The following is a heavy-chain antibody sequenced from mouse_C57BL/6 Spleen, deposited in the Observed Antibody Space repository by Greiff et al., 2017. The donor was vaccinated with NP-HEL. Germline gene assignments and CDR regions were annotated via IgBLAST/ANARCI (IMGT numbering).Heavy chain of an antibody. J-gene: IGHJ2*01. CDR3: ATTTRDYFDY. CDR2: INPNNGGT. D-gene: IGHD1-1*01. Sequence: EVKLMESGPELVKPGASVKMSCKASGYTFTDYNMHWVKQSHGKSLEWIGYINPNNGGTSYNQKFKGKATLTVNKSSSTAYMELRSLTSEDSAVYYCATTTRDYFDYWGQGTTLTVSS. CDR1: GYTFTDYN. V-gene: IGHV1-22*01.